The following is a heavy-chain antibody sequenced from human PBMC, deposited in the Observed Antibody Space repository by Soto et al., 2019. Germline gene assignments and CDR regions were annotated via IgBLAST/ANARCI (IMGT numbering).Heavy chain of an antibody. CDR3: SRAVWMQLWGDY. J-gene: IGHJ4*02. CDR1: GFTFSNYG. CDR2: IWYDGSYE. Sequence: QVQLVESGGGVVQPGRSLRLSCVASGFTFSNYGMHWVRQAPGKGLEWVAFIWYDGSYEYYADSVKGRFTISRDNSKNSLCLQMNSLRAEDTAVCYCSRAVWMQLWGDYWGQGTLGTVSA. D-gene: IGHD5-18*01. V-gene: IGHV3-33*01.